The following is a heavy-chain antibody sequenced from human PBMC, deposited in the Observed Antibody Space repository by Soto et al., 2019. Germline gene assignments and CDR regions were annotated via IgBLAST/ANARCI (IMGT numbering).Heavy chain of an antibody. CDR1: GDSVCSNSGA. V-gene: IGHV6-1*01. J-gene: IGHJ6*02. D-gene: IGHD6-13*01. Sequence: SQTLSLTCAISGDSVCSNSGAWNRIRQSPSRGLEWLGRTYYRSKWYNDYAVSVKSRITINPDTSKNQFSLQLNSVTPEDTAVYYCARDGVSSSWTRMDVWGQGTTVTSP. CDR2: TYYRSKWYN. CDR3: ARDGVSSSWTRMDV.